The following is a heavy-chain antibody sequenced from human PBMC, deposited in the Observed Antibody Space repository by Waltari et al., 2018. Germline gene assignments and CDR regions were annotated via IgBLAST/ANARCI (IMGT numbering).Heavy chain of an antibody. D-gene: IGHD3-22*01. CDR1: GGSISSSSYY. CDR3: ARDTTYYYDSSDLYGMDV. Sequence: QLQLQESGPGLVKPSETLSLTCTVSGGSISSSSYYWGWIRQPPGKGLEWIGSIYYSGSTYYNPSLKSRVTISVDTSKNQFSLKLSSVTAADTAVYYCARDTTYYYDSSDLYGMDVWGQGTTVTVSS. CDR2: IYYSGST. J-gene: IGHJ6*02. V-gene: IGHV4-39*07.